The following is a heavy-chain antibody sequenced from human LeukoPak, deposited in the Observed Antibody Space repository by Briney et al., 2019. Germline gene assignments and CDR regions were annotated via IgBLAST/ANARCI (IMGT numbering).Heavy chain of an antibody. J-gene: IGHJ5*02. CDR3: ARSGYSSSWDWFDP. Sequence: SQVLSLTCAISGDSVSSNSAAWNWIRQSPSRALEWLGRTYYRSKWYNDYAVSVKSRITINQDTSKNQFSLQLNSVTPEDTAVYYCARSGYSSSWDWFDPWGQGTLVTVSS. CDR2: TYYRSKWYN. CDR1: GDSVSSNSAA. D-gene: IGHD6-13*01. V-gene: IGHV6-1*01.